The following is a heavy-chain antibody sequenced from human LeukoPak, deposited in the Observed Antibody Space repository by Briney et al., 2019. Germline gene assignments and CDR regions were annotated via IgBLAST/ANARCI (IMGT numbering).Heavy chain of an antibody. CDR2: IWSDGSIK. V-gene: IGHV3-33*01. J-gene: IGHJ4*02. CDR1: AFTLSSYG. Sequence: GRSLRLSCAPSAFTLSSYGMHWVRQAPGKGREWVAVIWSDGSIKLYRDSVKGRFTITRDNSKTTLFLQMAILRAEDTALYCCARDLGYSPDYWGQGTLVTVSS. D-gene: IGHD3-22*01. CDR3: ARDLGYSPDY.